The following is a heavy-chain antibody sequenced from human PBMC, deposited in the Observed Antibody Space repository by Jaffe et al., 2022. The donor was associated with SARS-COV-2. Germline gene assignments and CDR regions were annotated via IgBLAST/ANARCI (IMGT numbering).Heavy chain of an antibody. V-gene: IGHV3-33*01. D-gene: IGHD3-3*01. CDR2: IWYDGSNK. Sequence: QVQLVESGGGVVQPGRSLRLSCAASGFTFSSYGMHWVRQAPGKGLEWVAVIWYDGSNKYYADSVKGRFTISRDNSKNTLYLQMNSLRAEDTAVYYCARGEVTIFGVVMGKGRPELPDVWGQGTTVTVSS. J-gene: IGHJ6*02. CDR3: ARGEVTIFGVVMGKGRPELPDV. CDR1: GFTFSSYG.